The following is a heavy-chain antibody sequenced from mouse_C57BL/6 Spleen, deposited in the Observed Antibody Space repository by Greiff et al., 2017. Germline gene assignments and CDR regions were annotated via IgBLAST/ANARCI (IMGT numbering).Heavy chain of an antibody. J-gene: IGHJ2*01. CDR2: IDPENGDT. D-gene: IGHD3-2*02. Sequence: VQLKQSGAELVRPGASVKLSCTASGFNIKDDYMHWVKQRPEQGLEWIGWIDPENGDTEYASKFQGKATITADTSSNTAYRQLSSLTSEDTAVYYCTSSSCYAYWGQGTTLTVSS. CDR3: TSSSCYAY. V-gene: IGHV14-4*01. CDR1: GFNIKDDY.